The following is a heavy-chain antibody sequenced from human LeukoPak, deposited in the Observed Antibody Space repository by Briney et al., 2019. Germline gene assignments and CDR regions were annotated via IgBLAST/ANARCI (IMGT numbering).Heavy chain of an antibody. CDR1: RFNVNNYW. J-gene: IGHJ4*02. CDR2: INEDGRVT. Sequence: GGSLRLSCAASRFNVNNYWMHWVRQAPAKGLVWVSRINEDGRVTSYAGSVRGRFIISRDSVENTLHLQMNSLRAEDTAVYYCVKDFGGNSDYWGQETLVTVSS. D-gene: IGHD4-23*01. V-gene: IGHV3-74*01. CDR3: VKDFGGNSDY.